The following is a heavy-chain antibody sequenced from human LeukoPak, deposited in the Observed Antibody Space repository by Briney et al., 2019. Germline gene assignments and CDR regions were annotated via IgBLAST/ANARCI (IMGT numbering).Heavy chain of an antibody. CDR1: GFTFSNYW. D-gene: IGHD5-18*01. CDR2: INTDGSTT. J-gene: IGHJ4*02. CDR3: TRAGGRYSYEH. Sequence: GGSLRLSCAASGFTFSNYWMHWVRQAPGKGLVWVSRINTDGSTTTYADSVKGRFTISRDNEKNRVYMQMNSHRGEGTAVYYCTRAGGRYSYEHWGQGTLVTVSS. V-gene: IGHV3-74*01.